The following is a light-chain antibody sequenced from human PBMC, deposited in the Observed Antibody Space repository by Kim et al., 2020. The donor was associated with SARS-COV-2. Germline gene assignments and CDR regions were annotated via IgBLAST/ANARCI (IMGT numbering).Light chain of an antibody. CDR3: QQVYSYPFT. V-gene: IGKV1-9*01. CDR1: QGISSY. Sequence: GDRVTVTCRASQGISSYLAWYQQKPGKAPNLLIYGTSTLQSGVLSRFSGTGSATEFTLTISSLQPEDFATYYCQQVYSYPFTFGGGTKVDIK. J-gene: IGKJ4*01. CDR2: GTS.